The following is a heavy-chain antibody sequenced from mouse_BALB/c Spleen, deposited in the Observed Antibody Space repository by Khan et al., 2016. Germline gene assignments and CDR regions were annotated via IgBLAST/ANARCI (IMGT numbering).Heavy chain of an antibody. Sequence: EVQLQESGPGLVKPSQSLSLTCTVSGYSITSDYTWYWIRQFPGNKLEWMGFISYSGSSTYNPSLKSRISITRDTSKNQFFLQLNSVTTEDTATCFCAVRHYYGYFDYWGQGTTLTVSS. CDR2: ISYSGSS. D-gene: IGHD1-2*01. CDR1: GYSITSDYT. V-gene: IGHV3-2*02. CDR3: AVRHYYGYFDY. J-gene: IGHJ2*01.